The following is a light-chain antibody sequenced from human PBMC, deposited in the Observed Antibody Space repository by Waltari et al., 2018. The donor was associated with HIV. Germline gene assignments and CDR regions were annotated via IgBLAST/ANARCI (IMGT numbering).Light chain of an antibody. Sequence: EIVMTQSPATLSVSPGERATLSCRTSQSVSSNLAWYQQKPGQAPRLLIYGASTRATDIPARFSGSGSGTEFTLTISSLQSEDFAVYYCQHYNTWPHVYTFGQGTRLDMK. CDR1: QSVSSN. V-gene: IGKV3-15*01. CDR2: GAS. J-gene: IGKJ2*01. CDR3: QHYNTWPHVYT.